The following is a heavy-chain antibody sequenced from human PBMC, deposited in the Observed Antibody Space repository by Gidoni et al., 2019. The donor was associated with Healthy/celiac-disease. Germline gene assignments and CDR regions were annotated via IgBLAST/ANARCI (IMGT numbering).Heavy chain of an antibody. V-gene: IGHV5-51*03. D-gene: IGHD3-10*01. CDR2: IYPGDSDT. CDR1: GSSFTSYW. Sequence: VQLVQSGAEVNTPGESLKISCTGSGSSFTSYWIGWVRQLPGKGLEWMGIIYPGDSDTRYSPAFQGQVTISADKSISTAYLQWSSLKASDTAMYYCARLEDGSGISAFEIWGQGTMVTVSS. CDR3: ARLEDGSGISAFEI. J-gene: IGHJ3*02.